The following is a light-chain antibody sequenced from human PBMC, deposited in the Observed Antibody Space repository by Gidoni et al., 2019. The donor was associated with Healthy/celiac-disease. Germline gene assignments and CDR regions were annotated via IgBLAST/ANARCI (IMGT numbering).Light chain of an antibody. V-gene: IGKV1-33*01. CDR1: QDISNY. J-gene: IGKJ3*01. CDR2: DAS. CDR3: QQYDNLPIFT. Sequence: DIQMTQSPSFLSASVVDRVTITCQAIQDISNYLNWYQQKPGKAPKLLIYDASNLETGVLSRFCGSGSGTDFTFTISSLQPEDIATYYCQQYDNLPIFTFGPXTKVDIK.